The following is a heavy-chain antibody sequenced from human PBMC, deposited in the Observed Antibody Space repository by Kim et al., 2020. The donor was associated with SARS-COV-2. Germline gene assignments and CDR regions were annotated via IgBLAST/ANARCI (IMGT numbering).Heavy chain of an antibody. CDR2: VSGSGGST. V-gene: IGHV3-23*01. J-gene: IGHJ4*02. CDR3: AKDESYGGNLYYFDF. Sequence: GGSLRLSCAASGFTFSSYAMSWVRQAPGKGLEWVSAVSGSGGSTYYADSVKGRFTVSRANSKNTLYLQRNSLRVEDTAVYYRAKDESYGGNLYYFDFWGQRTLVTVSS. CDR1: GFTFSSYA. D-gene: IGHD4-17*01.